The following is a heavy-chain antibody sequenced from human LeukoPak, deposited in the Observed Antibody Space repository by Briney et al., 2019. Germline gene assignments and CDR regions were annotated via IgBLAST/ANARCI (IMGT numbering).Heavy chain of an antibody. V-gene: IGHV4-59*01. CDR3: ARSFFSGDYMDV. J-gene: IGHJ6*03. Sequence: SETLSLTCTVSGGSISSYYWSWIRQPPGKGLEWIGYIYYSGSTNYNPSLKSRVTISVDTSKNQASLKVSSVTAADTAVYYCARSFFSGDYMDVWGKGTTVTVSS. D-gene: IGHD2-15*01. CDR2: IYYSGST. CDR1: GGSISSYY.